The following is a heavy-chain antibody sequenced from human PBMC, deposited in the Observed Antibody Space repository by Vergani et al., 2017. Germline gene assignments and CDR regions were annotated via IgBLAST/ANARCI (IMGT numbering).Heavy chain of an antibody. CDR1: GITFWKFG. Sequence: EVDLVESGGGLAQHGGSLRLSCEASGITFWKFGMHWVRQGPGKGLEWVSGISWNSGAVDYADSVRGRFTISRDNAKNSLFLEMNSLRAEDTAVYYCARSYDFWSGYVLWGQGTLVTVSS. CDR3: ARSYDFWSGYVL. D-gene: IGHD3-3*01. V-gene: IGHV3-9*01. CDR2: ISWNSGAV. J-gene: IGHJ4*02.